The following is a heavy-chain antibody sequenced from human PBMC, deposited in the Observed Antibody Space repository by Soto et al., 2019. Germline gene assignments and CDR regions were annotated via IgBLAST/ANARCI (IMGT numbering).Heavy chain of an antibody. J-gene: IGHJ4*02. V-gene: IGHV3-23*01. CDR3: AKDHRGNGFWSGYYGRQHY. D-gene: IGHD3-3*01. CDR1: GFTFSSYA. Sequence: PGGSLRLSCSASGFTFSSYAMSWVRQAPGKGLEWVSAISGSGGSTYYADSVKGRFTISRDNSKNTLYLQMNSLRAEDTAVYYCAKDHRGNGFWSGYYGRQHYWGQGTLVTVSS. CDR2: ISGSGGST.